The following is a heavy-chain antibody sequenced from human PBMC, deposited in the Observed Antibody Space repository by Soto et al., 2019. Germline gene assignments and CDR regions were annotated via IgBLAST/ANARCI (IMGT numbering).Heavy chain of an antibody. CDR2: IYYIGTA. D-gene: IGHD3-3*01. Sequence: LSLNFTVSRGSIHSGCHYWSWIRQYPGKGLECIVYIYYIGTAHSNPSLESRVSISIDTSKNQFSLRLSSVTAADKAMYFCARGPQMGLQDYGFWSAERNLHFGLDVWGQGTTVTVSS. J-gene: IGHJ6*02. V-gene: IGHV4-31*03. CDR3: ARGPQMGLQDYGFWSAERNLHFGLDV. CDR1: RGSIHSGCHY.